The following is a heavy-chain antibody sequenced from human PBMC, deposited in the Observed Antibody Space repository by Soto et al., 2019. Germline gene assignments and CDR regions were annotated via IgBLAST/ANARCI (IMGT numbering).Heavy chain of an antibody. CDR3: VQSRCGGDCLTFYSSHAYYGLDV. D-gene: IGHD2-21*02. J-gene: IGHJ6*02. CDR2: VYWDDDK. V-gene: IGHV2-5*02. Sequence: QSTLKESGPTLVKPTQTLTLTCTFPGFALTYIGEGVVRIRQPPGKALEWLALVYWDDDKRYNPSLRSRLTITKDTSKKQVVLTMTNRDPVDTATDYCVQSRCGGDCLTFYSSHAYYGLDVWGQGTTVTVSS. CDR1: GFALTYIGEG.